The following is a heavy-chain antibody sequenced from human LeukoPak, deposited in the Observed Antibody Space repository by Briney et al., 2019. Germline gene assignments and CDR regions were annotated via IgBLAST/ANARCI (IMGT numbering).Heavy chain of an antibody. D-gene: IGHD3-10*01. Sequence: PGGSLRLSCAASGFTFSSYEMNWVRQAPGKGLEWVSYISSSGSTIYYADSVKGRFTISRDNAKNSLYLQMSSLRAEDTAVYYCARDTYYGSGRFDCWGQGTLVTASS. CDR3: ARDTYYGSGRFDC. V-gene: IGHV3-48*03. J-gene: IGHJ4*02. CDR1: GFTFSSYE. CDR2: ISSSGSTI.